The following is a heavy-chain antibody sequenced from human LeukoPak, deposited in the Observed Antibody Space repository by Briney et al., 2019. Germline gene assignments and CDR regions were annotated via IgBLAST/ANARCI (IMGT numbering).Heavy chain of an antibody. D-gene: IGHD1-14*01. CDR1: GGSISSYY. V-gene: IGHV4-4*07. J-gene: IGHJ4*02. CDR3: AREGRKSHSGY. Sequence: SETLSLTCTVSGGSISSYYWSWIRQPAGKGLEWIGRIYSSGSTDYNPSLKSRVTMSVDMSKNQFSLKLTSVTAADTAVYYCAREGRKSHSGYWGQGTLVTVSS. CDR2: IYSSGST.